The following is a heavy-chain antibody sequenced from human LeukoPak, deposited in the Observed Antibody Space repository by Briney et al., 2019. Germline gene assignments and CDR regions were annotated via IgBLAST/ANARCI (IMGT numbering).Heavy chain of an antibody. CDR3: ARVIKKRSVYGDYYYYGMDV. CDR2: IYYSGST. Sequence: PSQTLFLTCTVSGGSISSGGYYWSWIRQPPGKGLEWIGYIYYSGSTNYNPSLKSRVTISVDTSKNQFSLKLSSVTAADTAVYYCARVIKKRSVYGDYYYYGMDVWGQGTTVTVSS. V-gene: IGHV4-61*08. D-gene: IGHD5/OR15-5a*01. J-gene: IGHJ6*02. CDR1: GGSISSGGYY.